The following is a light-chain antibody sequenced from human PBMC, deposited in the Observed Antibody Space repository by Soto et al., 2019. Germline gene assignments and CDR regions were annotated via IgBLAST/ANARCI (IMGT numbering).Light chain of an antibody. CDR1: QTIGSTY. CDR3: QQYGNAPFT. Sequence: EIVLTQSPGTLSLSPGERATLSCRASQTIGSTYLAWYQQKLGQAPRLLIYGASSRAPGIPDRFSGSGSGTDFTLSISRLEPEDFAVYYCQQYGNAPFTFGPGTKVDIK. CDR2: GAS. V-gene: IGKV3-20*01. J-gene: IGKJ3*01.